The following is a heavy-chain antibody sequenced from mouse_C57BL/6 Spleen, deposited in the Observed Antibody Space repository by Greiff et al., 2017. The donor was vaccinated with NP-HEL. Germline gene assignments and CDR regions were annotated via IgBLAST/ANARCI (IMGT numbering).Heavy chain of an antibody. CDR3: ARRGTTVDGWFAY. D-gene: IGHD1-1*01. Sequence: EVKLMESGGDLVKPGGSLKLSCAASGFTFSSYGMSWVRQTPDKRLEWVATISSGGSYTYYPDSVKGRFTISRDNAKNTRYLQMSSLKSEDTAMYYCARRGTTVDGWFAYWGQGTLVTVSA. V-gene: IGHV5-6*02. CDR1: GFTFSSYG. CDR2: ISSGGSYT. J-gene: IGHJ3*01.